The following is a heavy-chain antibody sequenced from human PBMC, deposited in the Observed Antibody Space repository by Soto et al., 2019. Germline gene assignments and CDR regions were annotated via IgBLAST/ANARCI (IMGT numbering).Heavy chain of an antibody. CDR2: IYYTGST. CDR3: ARLNKPGWFDP. Sequence: SETLSLTCSVSGGSIISSNYYWAWIRQPPGTGLEWIGTIYYTGSTYYNPSLKSRITMSVDTSKNQFSLRLSSVTAADTAVYYCARLNKPGWFDPWGQGTLVTVSS. J-gene: IGHJ5*02. CDR1: GGSIISSNYY. V-gene: IGHV4-39*01.